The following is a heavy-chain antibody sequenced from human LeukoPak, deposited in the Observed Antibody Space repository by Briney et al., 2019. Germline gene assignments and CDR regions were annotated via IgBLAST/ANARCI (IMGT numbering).Heavy chain of an antibody. V-gene: IGHV3-74*01. CDR2: INGDGRIT. CDR3: AKDPWSSKSY. CDR1: GFTLSSYW. Sequence: PGGSLRLSCAASGFTLSSYWMHWVRQAPGKGLVWVSRINGDGRITTYADSVKGRFTISRDTAKNTLYLQMNSLRAEDTAVYYCAKDPWSSKSYWGQGTLVTVSS. D-gene: IGHD6-13*01. J-gene: IGHJ4*02.